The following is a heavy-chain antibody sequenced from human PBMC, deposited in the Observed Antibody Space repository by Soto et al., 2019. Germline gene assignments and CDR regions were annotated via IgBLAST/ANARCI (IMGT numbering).Heavy chain of an antibody. CDR1: GGSSSSYY. V-gene: IGHV4-59*01. J-gene: IGHJ4*02. CDR2: IYYSGST. CDR3: AREGGTVGDFDY. Sequence: QVQLQESGPGMVKPSETLSLTCTVSGGSSSSYYWSWIRQPPGKGLEWIGYIYYSGSTNYNPSLKSRVTRSVDTSKNQFSLKLSSVTAADTAVYYCAREGGTVGDFDYWGQGTLVTVSS. D-gene: IGHD3-16*01.